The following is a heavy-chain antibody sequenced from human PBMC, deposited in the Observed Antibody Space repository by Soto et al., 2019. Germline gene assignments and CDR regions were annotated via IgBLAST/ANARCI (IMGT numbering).Heavy chain of an antibody. CDR3: ARSPRGAGGSGRYGYYGMDV. V-gene: IGHV3-33*01. D-gene: IGHD3-10*01. J-gene: IGHJ6*02. CDR1: GFTFSSYG. CDR2: IWYDGSNK. Sequence: LRLSCAASGFTFSSYGMHWVRQAPGKGLEWVAVIWYDGSNKYYADSVKGRFTISRDNSKNTLYLQMNSLRAEDTAVYYCARSPRGAGGSGRYGYYGMDVWGQGTPVTVSS.